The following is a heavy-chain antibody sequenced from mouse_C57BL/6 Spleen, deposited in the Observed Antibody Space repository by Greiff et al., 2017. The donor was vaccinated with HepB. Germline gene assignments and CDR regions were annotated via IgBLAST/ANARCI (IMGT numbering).Heavy chain of an antibody. CDR2: IDPSDSET. D-gene: IGHD2-3*01. V-gene: IGHV1-52*01. CDR3: ARRYDGYSYWYFDV. J-gene: IGHJ1*03. Sequence: QVQLQQSGAELVRPGSSVKLSCKASGYTFTSYWMHWVKQRPIQGLEWIGNIDPSDSETHYNQKFKDKATLTVDKSSSTAYMQLSSLTSEDSAVYYCARRYDGYSYWYFDVWGTGTTVTVSS. CDR1: GYTFTSYW.